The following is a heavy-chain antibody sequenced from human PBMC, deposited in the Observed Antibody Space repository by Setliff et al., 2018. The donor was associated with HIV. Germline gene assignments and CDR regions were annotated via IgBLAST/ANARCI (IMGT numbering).Heavy chain of an antibody. J-gene: IGHJ4*02. CDR3: ARGANFWSGYDS. D-gene: IGHD3-3*01. CDR2: IYYGGST. V-gene: IGHV4-39*07. CDR1: GGSISSSSYY. Sequence: SETLSLTCTVSGGSISSSSYYWGWIRQPPGKGLEWIGSIYYGGSTYYNPSLKSRVTISVDTSKNQFSLKLSSVTAADTAVYYCARGANFWSGYDSWGQGTLVTVSS.